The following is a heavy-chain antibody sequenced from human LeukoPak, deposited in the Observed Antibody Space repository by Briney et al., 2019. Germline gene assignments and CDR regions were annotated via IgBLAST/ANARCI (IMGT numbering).Heavy chain of an antibody. CDR3: ARPRGNVEMATIPFDY. Sequence: GGSLRLSCVASGFTFSSYAMNWVRQAPGKGLEWVSSISSSSSYIYYAGSVKGRFTISRDNAKNSLYLQMNSLRAEDTAVYYCARPRGNVEMATIPFDYWGQGTLVTVSS. CDR2: ISSSSSYI. D-gene: IGHD5-24*01. J-gene: IGHJ4*02. CDR1: GFTFSSYA. V-gene: IGHV3-21*01.